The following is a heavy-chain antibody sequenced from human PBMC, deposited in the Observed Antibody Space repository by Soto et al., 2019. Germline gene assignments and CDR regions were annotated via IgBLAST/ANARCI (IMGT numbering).Heavy chain of an antibody. CDR2: IQQDGSEK. D-gene: IGHD5-12*01. CDR3: ASDDSGYENYFDY. J-gene: IGHJ4*02. CDR1: GFTFSSDW. Sequence: EVQLVESGGGWVQPGGSLRLSCAASGFTFSSDWMSWVRQAPGQGLEWVANIQQDGSEKYYVDSVKGRFTISRDNAKNSLYLQMNSLRAEDTAVYYCASDDSGYENYFDYWGQGTLVTVSS. V-gene: IGHV3-7*01.